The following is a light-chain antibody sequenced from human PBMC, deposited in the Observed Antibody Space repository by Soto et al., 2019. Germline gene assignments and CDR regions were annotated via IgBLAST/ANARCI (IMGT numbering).Light chain of an antibody. V-gene: IGKV1-27*01. J-gene: IGKJ3*01. Sequence: DIQMTQSPPSLSASVGDRGTITCRASQGISYYLAWYQQKPGKGPKLLIYDATILQSGVPSRFSGSGSGTDFTLTISSLQPEDVATYYCQKYNGAFSFGPGTKVDIK. CDR1: QGISYY. CDR2: DAT. CDR3: QKYNGAFS.